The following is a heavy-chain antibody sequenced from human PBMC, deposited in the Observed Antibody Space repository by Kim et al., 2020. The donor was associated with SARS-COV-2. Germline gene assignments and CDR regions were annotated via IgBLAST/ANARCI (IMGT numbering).Heavy chain of an antibody. V-gene: IGHV3-53*01. CDR3: ASFKTGSAEYFQH. J-gene: IGHJ1*01. D-gene: IGHD1-26*01. Sequence: YADSVKGRFTISRDKSKNTLYLQMNSLRAEDTAVYYCASFKTGSAEYFQHWGQGTLVTVSS.